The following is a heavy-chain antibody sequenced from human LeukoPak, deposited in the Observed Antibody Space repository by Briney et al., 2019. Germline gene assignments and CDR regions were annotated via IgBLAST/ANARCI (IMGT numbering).Heavy chain of an antibody. CDR3: ARGAYSSGWYKWFDP. D-gene: IGHD6-19*01. CDR1: GGSFSGYC. Sequence: SETLSLTCAVYGGSFSGYCWSWIRQPPGKGLEWIGEINHSGSTNYNPSLKSRVTISVDTSKNQFSLKLSSVTAADTAVYYCARGAYSSGWYKWFDPWGQGTLVTVSS. V-gene: IGHV4-34*01. J-gene: IGHJ5*02. CDR2: INHSGST.